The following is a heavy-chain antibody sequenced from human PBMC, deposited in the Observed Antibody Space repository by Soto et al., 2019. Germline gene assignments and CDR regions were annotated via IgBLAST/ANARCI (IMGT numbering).Heavy chain of an antibody. V-gene: IGHV3-49*03. CDR3: TRDVMITFGGVIVQNWFDP. CDR2: IRSKAYGGTT. CDR1: GFTFGDYA. J-gene: IGHJ5*02. D-gene: IGHD3-16*02. Sequence: GGSLRLSCTASGFTFGDYAMSWFRQAPGKGLEWVGFIRSKAYGGTTEYAASVKGRFTISRDDSKSTAYLQMNSLKTEDTAVYYCTRDVMITFGGVIVQNWFDPWGQGTLVTVSS.